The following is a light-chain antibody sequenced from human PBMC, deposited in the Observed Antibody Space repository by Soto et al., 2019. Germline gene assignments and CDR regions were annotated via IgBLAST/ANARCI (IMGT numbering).Light chain of an antibody. V-gene: IGKV1-5*03. CDR2: KAS. CDR1: QSISIW. J-gene: IGKJ1*01. CDR3: QNHNSYSEE. Sequence: DIQMTHSRSTLSASVLYRVSITCRASQSISIWLALYQQKPGKAPKLLIYKASTLKSGVPSRFSGSGSGTEITLTISSLQPDDFATYYCQNHNSYSEEFGQGTKV.